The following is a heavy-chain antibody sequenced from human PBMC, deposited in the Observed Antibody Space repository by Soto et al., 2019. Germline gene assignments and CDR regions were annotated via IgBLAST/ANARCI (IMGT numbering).Heavy chain of an antibody. D-gene: IGHD2-15*01. J-gene: IGHJ4*02. Sequence: QVQLVQYGAEVKKPGASGKVSCKTSGYSFTNYYLHWVRQAPGQGLEWMGLINPSGISTSYAQKFQGRVTMTMDTSTSTVYMDLSSLRSEDTAVYYCARSDNVAVAASSPVYFDYWGQGNLVTVSS. CDR1: GYSFTNYY. CDR2: INPSGIST. CDR3: ARSDNVAVAASSPVYFDY. V-gene: IGHV1-46*01.